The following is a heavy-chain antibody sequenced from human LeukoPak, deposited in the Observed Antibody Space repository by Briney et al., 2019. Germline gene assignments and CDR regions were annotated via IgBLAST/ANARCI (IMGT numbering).Heavy chain of an antibody. J-gene: IGHJ4*02. CDR1: GGSFSSNSWY. D-gene: IGHD6-19*01. CDR2: IYYSGST. V-gene: IGHV4-39*01. Sequence: SETLSLTCTVSGGSFSSNSWYWGWHRQPPGMGLEWVGSIYYSGSTYYNPSLKSRVTISVDTSKNQFSLKLSSVTAADTAVYYCARLFSSGWYYWGQGTLVTVSS. CDR3: ARLFSSGWYY.